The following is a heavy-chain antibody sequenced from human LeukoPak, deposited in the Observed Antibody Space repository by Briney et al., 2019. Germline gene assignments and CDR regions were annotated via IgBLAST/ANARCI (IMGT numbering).Heavy chain of an antibody. CDR1: GFTFSNYW. Sequence: GGSLRLSCAASGFTFSNYWMHWVRQAPGQGLVWVSRINVDGSTTNYADSVKGRFTISRDNANNKLYLQMDSLRAEDTAVYYCSRKRGFVPFDICGQGTLVTVSS. CDR2: INVDGSTT. V-gene: IGHV3-74*01. D-gene: IGHD5-12*01. CDR3: SRKRGFVPFDI. J-gene: IGHJ3*02.